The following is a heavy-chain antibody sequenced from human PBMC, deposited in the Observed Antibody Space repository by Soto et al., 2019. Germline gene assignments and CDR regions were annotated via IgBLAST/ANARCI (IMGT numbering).Heavy chain of an antibody. V-gene: IGHV3-30*03. Sequence: VGSLRLSCVGSGFIFSNNGMHWVRQTPGKGLEWVAFLSYDGSETFYADSVKGRFTVSRDNSKNTLFLHMRNLRRDDTAVYYCSIVRVADSALDHWGQGTLVTVSS. D-gene: IGHD3-10*02. CDR1: GFIFSNNG. CDR2: LSYDGSET. J-gene: IGHJ4*02. CDR3: SIVRVADSALDH.